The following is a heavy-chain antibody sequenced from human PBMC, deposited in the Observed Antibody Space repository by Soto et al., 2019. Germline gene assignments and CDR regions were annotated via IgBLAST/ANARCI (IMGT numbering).Heavy chain of an antibody. J-gene: IGHJ6*02. CDR3: ATGIIVVVPAYYYYYGMDV. CDR2: IIPIFRTA. D-gene: IGHD2-2*01. CDR1: GGTFSSYA. V-gene: IGHV1-69*01. Sequence: QVQLVQSGAEVKKPGSSVKVSCKASGGTFSSYAISWVRQAPGQGLEWTGGIIPIFRTANYAQKFQARVTITADESTSTAYMELSSLRSEDTAVCDCATGIIVVVPAYYYYYGMDVRGQGTTVTVSS.